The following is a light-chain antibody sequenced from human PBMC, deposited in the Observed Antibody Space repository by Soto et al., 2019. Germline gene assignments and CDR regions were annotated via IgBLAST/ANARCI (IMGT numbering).Light chain of an antibody. CDR1: QRINNY. CDR2: SAS. Sequence: DIQMTQSPSSLSASVGERVTITCRASQRINNYLAWFQQKPGKAPKSLISSASTLQSGVASRFSGSGSGTDFTLTISSRQPEDFATYYCQQYSRYPHTFGQGTKLEI. J-gene: IGKJ2*01. CDR3: QQYSRYPHT. V-gene: IGKV1-16*01.